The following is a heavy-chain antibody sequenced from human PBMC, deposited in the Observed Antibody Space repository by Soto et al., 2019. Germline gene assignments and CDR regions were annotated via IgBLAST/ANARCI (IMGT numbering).Heavy chain of an antibody. CDR1: GFTFSSYA. Sequence: GGSLRLSCAASGFTFSSYAMSWVRQAPGKGLEWVSAISGSGGSTYYADSVKGRFTISRDNSKNTLYLQMNSLRAEDTAVYYCAKFSALIGGVIVIPGNFDYWGQGTLVTVSS. V-gene: IGHV3-23*01. J-gene: IGHJ4*02. CDR3: AKFSALIGGVIVIPGNFDY. CDR2: ISGSGGST. D-gene: IGHD3-16*02.